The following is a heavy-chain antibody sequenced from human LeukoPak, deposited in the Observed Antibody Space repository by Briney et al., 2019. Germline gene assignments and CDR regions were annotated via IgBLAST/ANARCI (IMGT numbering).Heavy chain of an antibody. D-gene: IGHD5-18*01. CDR3: TRADTGRLHGLDI. CDR2: ISSSSSYI. V-gene: IGHV3-21*01. CDR1: GFTFSSYS. J-gene: IGHJ3*02. Sequence: GGSLRLSCAASGFTFSSYSMNWVRQAPGKGLEWVSSISSSSSYIYYADSVKGRFTISRDNAKNSLYLQMNSLRAEDTAVYYCTRADTGRLHGLDIWGQGTRVTVSS.